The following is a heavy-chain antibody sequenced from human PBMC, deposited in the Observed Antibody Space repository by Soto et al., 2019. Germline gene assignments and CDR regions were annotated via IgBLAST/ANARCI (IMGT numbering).Heavy chain of an antibody. CDR1: GFSLSTSGMC. CDR2: IDWDDDK. V-gene: IGHV2-70*01. CDR3: ARIGTAAGSDYYYYYGMDV. D-gene: IGHD6-13*01. J-gene: IGHJ6*02. Sequence: SGPTLVNPTHTRSLTCTFSGFSLSTSGMCVSWIREPPCKALEWLALIDWDDDKYYSTSLKTRLTISKDTSKNQVVLNITNMVPVDTATYYCARIGTAAGSDYYYYYGMDVWGQGTTVTVSS.